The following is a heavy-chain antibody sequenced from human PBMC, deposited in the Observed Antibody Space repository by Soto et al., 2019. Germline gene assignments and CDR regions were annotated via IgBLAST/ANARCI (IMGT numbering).Heavy chain of an antibody. D-gene: IGHD2-15*01. V-gene: IGHV4-34*01. Sequence: SETLSLTCAVYGGSFSGYYWSWIRQPPGKGLEWIGEINHSGSTNYNPSLKSRVTISVDTSKNQFSLKLSSVTAADTAVYYCARGWSPIVVVVAARRWFDPWGQGTLVTVS. CDR2: INHSGST. CDR1: GGSFSGYY. CDR3: ARGWSPIVVVVAARRWFDP. J-gene: IGHJ5*02.